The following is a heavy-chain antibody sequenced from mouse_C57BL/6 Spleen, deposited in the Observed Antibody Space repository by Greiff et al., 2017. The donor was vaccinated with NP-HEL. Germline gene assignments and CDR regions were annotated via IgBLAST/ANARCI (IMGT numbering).Heavy chain of an antibody. CDR1: GYTFTSYW. CDR2: IHPNSGST. CDR3: ARWGYYAMDD. V-gene: IGHV1-64*01. Sequence: QVQLQQSGAELVKPGASVKLSCKASGYTFTSYWMHWVKQRPGQGLEWIGMIHPNSGSTNYNEKFKSKATLTVDKSSSTAYMQPSSLTSEDSAVYYCARWGYYAMDDWGQRTSVTVSS. J-gene: IGHJ4*01.